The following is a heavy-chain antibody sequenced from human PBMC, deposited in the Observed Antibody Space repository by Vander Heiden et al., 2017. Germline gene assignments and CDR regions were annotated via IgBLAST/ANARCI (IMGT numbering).Heavy chain of an antibody. D-gene: IGHD6-19*01. Sequence: QVQLVESGGGVFQSGGSLRLSCAASGFTFKTYGMHWVRQAPGKGLEWLAIIWYDGNTKDYADSVKGRFTISRDNSKNTLYLEMSSLRVEDTAIYYCARAGSDIAVAGPFDFWGQGTLVTVSS. CDR1: GFTFKTYG. V-gene: IGHV3-33*01. CDR3: ARAGSDIAVAGPFDF. J-gene: IGHJ4*02. CDR2: IWYDGNTK.